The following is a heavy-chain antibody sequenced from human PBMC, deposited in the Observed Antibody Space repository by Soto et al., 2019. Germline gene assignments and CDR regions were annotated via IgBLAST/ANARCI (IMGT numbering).Heavy chain of an antibody. CDR1: GYTFTDYY. D-gene: IGHD6-6*01. J-gene: IGHJ6*02. V-gene: IGHV1-2*02. Sequence: QVQVLQSGAEVKKPGASVKVSCKASGYTFTDYYMHWVRQAPGQGLEWMGWINPNSGGTNYARKFQGRVTMTRDKSIYTAFMELSSLIFDDTAVYYCARSPSSSSSPSYYYFFGMDVWGQGTTVTVSS. CDR2: INPNSGGT. CDR3: ARSPSSSSSPSYYYFFGMDV.